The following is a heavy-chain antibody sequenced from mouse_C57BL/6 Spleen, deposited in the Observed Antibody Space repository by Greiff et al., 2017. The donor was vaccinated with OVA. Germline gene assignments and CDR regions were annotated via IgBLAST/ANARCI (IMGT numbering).Heavy chain of an antibody. V-gene: IGHV5-17*01. J-gene: IGHJ1*03. CDR3: ARNWDWYFDV. D-gene: IGHD4-1*01. CDR2: ISSGSSTI. Sequence: EVQRVESGGGLVKPGGSLKLSCAASGFTFSDYGMHWVRQAPEKGLEWVAYISSGSSTIYYADTVKGRFTISRDNAKNTLFLQMTRLRSEDTAMYYCARNWDWYFDVWGTGTTVTVSS. CDR1: GFTFSDYG.